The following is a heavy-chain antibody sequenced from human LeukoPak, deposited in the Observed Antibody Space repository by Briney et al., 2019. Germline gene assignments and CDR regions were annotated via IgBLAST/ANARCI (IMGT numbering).Heavy chain of an antibody. CDR2: IYISGST. J-gene: IGHJ6*03. D-gene: IGHD3-3*01. CDR1: GGSISTYY. CDR3: AREASGADFWSGYQYYYYMDV. Sequence: SETLSLTCTVSGGSISTYYWSWIRQPAGKGLEWIGRIYISGSTNYNPSLKSRVTISVDTSKNQFSLKLTSVTAADTAVYYCAREASGADFWSGYQYYYYMDVWGKGTTVTVSS. V-gene: IGHV4-4*07.